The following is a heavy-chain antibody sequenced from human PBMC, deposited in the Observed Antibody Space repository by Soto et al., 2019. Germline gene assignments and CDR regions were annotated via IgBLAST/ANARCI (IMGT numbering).Heavy chain of an antibody. D-gene: IGHD1-1*01. CDR3: ARVTPGNNLYYFSGLDF. CDR2: FDPEDGET. CDR1: GYTLTELS. Sequence: ASVKVSCKVSGYTLTELSMHWVRQAPGKGLEWMGGFDPEDGETIYAQKFQGRVTMTEDTSTDTAYMELSSLRPEDTGLYYCARVTPGNNLYYFSGLDFWGQGTSVTVSS. V-gene: IGHV1-24*01. J-gene: IGHJ6*02.